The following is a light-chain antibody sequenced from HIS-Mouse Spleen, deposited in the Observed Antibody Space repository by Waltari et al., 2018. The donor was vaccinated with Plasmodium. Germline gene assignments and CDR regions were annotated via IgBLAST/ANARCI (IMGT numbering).Light chain of an antibody. CDR2: QNS. V-gene: IGLV3-1*01. J-gene: IGLJ2*01. CDR3: QAWDSSTVV. Sequence: SYELTQPPSVSVSPGQTARLPRTGTDMGAKYACWYQQKPGQPPVLVIYQNSKRPSGIPERFSGSNSGNIATLTISGTQAMDEADYYCQAWDSSTVVFGGGTKLTVL. CDR1: DMGAKY.